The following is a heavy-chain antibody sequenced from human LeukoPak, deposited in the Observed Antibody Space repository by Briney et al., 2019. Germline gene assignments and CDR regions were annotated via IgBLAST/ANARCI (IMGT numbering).Heavy chain of an antibody. CDR1: GFTFDDYA. J-gene: IGHJ4*02. CDR3: AKGYCISTKCFFDY. V-gene: IGHV3-9*01. CDR2: INWNSGSI. Sequence: GGTLRLSCAASGFTFDDYAMHWVRQAPGKGLEWVSGINWNSGSIDSADSVKGRFTISRDNAVNSLYLQMNSLRAEDTALYYCAKGYCISTKCFFDYWGQGTLVTVSS. D-gene: IGHD2-2*01.